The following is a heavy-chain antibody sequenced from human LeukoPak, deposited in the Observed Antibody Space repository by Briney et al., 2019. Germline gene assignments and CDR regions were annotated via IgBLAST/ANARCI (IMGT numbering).Heavy chain of an antibody. J-gene: IGHJ6*02. Sequence: SETLSLTCTVSGGSISSYYWSWIRQPPGKGLEWIGYIYYSGSTNCNPSLKSRVTISVDTSKNQFSLKLSSVTAADTAVYYCARDRYDYVWGSHGDYYYNGMDVWGQGTTVTVSS. CDR2: IYYSGST. CDR3: ARDRYDYVWGSHGDYYYNGMDV. D-gene: IGHD3-16*01. CDR1: GGSISSYY. V-gene: IGHV4-59*01.